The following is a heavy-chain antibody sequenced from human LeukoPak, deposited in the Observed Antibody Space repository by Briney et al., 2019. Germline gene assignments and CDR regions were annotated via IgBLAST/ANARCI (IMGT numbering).Heavy chain of an antibody. CDR1: GFTFDDYA. Sequence: GGSLRLSCAASGFTFDDYAMHWVRQAPGKGLECVSLISGDGGSTYYADSVKGRFTISRDNSKNSLYLQMNSLRTEDTALYYCAKDKAYYYYYGMDVWGQGTTVTVSS. V-gene: IGHV3-43*02. CDR2: ISGDGGST. J-gene: IGHJ6*02. CDR3: AKDKAYYYYYGMDV.